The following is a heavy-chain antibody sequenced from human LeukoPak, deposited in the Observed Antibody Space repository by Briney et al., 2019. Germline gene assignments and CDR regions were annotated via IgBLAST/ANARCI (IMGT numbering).Heavy chain of an antibody. D-gene: IGHD2-2*02. CDR2: ISGSGGST. Sequence: PGGSLRLSCAASGFTFSSYAMSWVRQAPGKGLEWVSAISGSGGSTYYADSVKGRFTISRDNSKNTLYLQMDSLRAEDTAVYYCAKAGYCSSTSCYSYPDGNWGQGTLVTVSS. CDR3: AKAGYCSSTSCYSYPDGN. V-gene: IGHV3-23*01. J-gene: IGHJ4*02. CDR1: GFTFSSYA.